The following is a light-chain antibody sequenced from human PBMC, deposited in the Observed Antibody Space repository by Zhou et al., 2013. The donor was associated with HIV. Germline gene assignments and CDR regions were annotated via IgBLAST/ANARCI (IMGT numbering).Light chain of an antibody. Sequence: DIQLTQSPFFLSASVGDRVTISCRASQGSSNYVAWYQQKPGKAPKLLIYAASTLRSGVPSRFSGSVSGTEFTLTISSLQPEDFATYYCLQHNSYPWTFGQGTKVEIK. V-gene: IGKV1-9*01. CDR3: LQHNSYPWT. CDR2: AAS. CDR1: QGSSNY. J-gene: IGKJ1*01.